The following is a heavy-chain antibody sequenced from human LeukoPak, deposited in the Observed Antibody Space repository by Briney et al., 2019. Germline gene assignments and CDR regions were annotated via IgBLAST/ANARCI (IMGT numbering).Heavy chain of an antibody. CDR2: ISYDGSNK. D-gene: IGHD5-18*01. CDR3: ARDWSGTWILYYFDY. Sequence: PGRSLRLSCAASGFTFSSYAMHWVRQAPGKGLEWVAVISYDGSNKYYADSVKGRFTISRDNSKNTLYLQMNSLRAEDTAVYYCARDWSGTWILYYFDYWGQGTLVTVSS. V-gene: IGHV3-30-3*01. CDR1: GFTFSSYA. J-gene: IGHJ4*02.